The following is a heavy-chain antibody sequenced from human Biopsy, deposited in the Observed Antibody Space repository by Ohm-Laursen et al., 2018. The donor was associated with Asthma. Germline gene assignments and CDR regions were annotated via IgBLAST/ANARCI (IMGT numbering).Heavy chain of an antibody. CDR2: IAWDGINS. J-gene: IGHJ4*02. Sequence: SLRLSCSASGFAVSRDYMFWVRQAPGKGLEWVAFIAWDGINSYYADSVKGRFTISRDNSKNTLSPQMNSLTAEDTAVYYCAREGVAGTHIEDWGQGTLVTVSS. V-gene: IGHV3-30*03. CDR3: AREGVAGTHIED. D-gene: IGHD6-19*01. CDR1: GFAVSRDY.